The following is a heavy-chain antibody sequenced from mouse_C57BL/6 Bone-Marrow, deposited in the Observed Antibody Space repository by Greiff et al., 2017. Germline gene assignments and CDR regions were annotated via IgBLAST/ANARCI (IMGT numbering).Heavy chain of an antibody. CDR1: GFTFTDYY. CDR3: ARYDYGSSYGSWFAY. J-gene: IGHJ3*01. D-gene: IGHD1-1*01. V-gene: IGHV7-3*01. CDR2: IRNKANGYTT. Sequence: EVKLVESGGGLVQPGGSLSLSCAASGFTFTDYYMSWVRQPPGKALEWLGFIRNKANGYTTESSASVKGRFTISRDNSQSILYLQMNALRAEDSATYYCARYDYGSSYGSWFAYGGQGTRVTVSA.